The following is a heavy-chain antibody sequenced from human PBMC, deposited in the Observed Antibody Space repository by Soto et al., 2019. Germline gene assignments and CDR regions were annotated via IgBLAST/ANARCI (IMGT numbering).Heavy chain of an antibody. Sequence: SEALSLTCAVYGGSFSGYYWSWIRQPPGKVLEWIGEINHSGSTNYNPSLKSRVTISVDTSTNQFSLKLSSVTAANTAVYYCARVPCSSGYLCGYYFDYWGQGTLVNVSA. V-gene: IGHV4-34*01. CDR2: INHSGST. D-gene: IGHD3-22*01. J-gene: IGHJ4*02. CDR3: ARVPCSSGYLCGYYFDY. CDR1: GGSFSGYY.